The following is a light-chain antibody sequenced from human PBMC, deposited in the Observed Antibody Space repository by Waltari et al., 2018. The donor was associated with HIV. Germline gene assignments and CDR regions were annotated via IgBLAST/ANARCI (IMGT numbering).Light chain of an antibody. Sequence: QSALTQPASVSGSPGQSITISCTGTSSDIGGYDSVSWYQQHPGKAPKLMIYEVSNRPSGVSNRFSGSKSGNTASLTISGLQAEDEADYYCNSYTSRSTVIFGGGTKLTVL. CDR2: EVS. V-gene: IGLV2-14*01. CDR1: SSDIGGYDS. J-gene: IGLJ2*01. CDR3: NSYTSRSTVI.